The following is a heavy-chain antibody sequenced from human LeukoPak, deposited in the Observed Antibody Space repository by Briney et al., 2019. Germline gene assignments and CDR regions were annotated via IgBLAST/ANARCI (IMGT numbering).Heavy chain of an antibody. CDR3: ARDIKFGQLDYYYYGMDV. CDR1: GFTLHSYT. J-gene: IGHJ6*02. Sequence: GGSLRLSCAASGFTLHSYTMNWVRQAPGKGLEWLSSISDSGSSTYTNYEDSVKGRFTISRDKATNSLFLQMDSLRAEDTAVYYCARDIKFGQLDYYYYGMDVWGQGTAVTVS. CDR2: ISDSGSSTYT. V-gene: IGHV3-21*01. D-gene: IGHD3-10*01.